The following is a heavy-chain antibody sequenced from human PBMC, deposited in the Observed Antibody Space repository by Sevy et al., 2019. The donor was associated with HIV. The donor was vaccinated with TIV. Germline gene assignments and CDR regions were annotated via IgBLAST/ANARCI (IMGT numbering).Heavy chain of an antibody. CDR3: ASEHSWDDAFDI. V-gene: IGHV3-33*08. CDR2: IWYDGSIK. D-gene: IGHD6-13*01. CDR1: GFTFNMYG. Sequence: GGSLRLSCAASGFTFNMYGMHWVRQAPGKGLEWVGQIWYDGSIKKYADSGKGRFTISRDNSKSTLYLQMNGLRGEDTAVSFCASEHSWDDAFDIWGQGTMVTVSS. J-gene: IGHJ3*02.